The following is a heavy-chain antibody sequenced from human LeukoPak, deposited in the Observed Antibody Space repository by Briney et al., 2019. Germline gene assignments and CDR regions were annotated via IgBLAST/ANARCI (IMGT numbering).Heavy chain of an antibody. D-gene: IGHD3-10*01. CDR3: ARDLSPVVRASPMGY. CDR1: GFTFTTYG. J-gene: IGHJ4*02. Sequence: GTSLSLSCAASGFTFTTYGMHWVRQSPGKGLEWVALITYDGYYKYYSDSVKGRFTISSDTSKNTLYLQMNSLRAEDTAVYYCARDLSPVVRASPMGYWGQGTLVTVSS. CDR2: ITYDGYYK. V-gene: IGHV3-30*03.